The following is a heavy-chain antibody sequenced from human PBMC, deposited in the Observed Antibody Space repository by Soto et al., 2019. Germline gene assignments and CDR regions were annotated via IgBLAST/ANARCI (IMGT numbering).Heavy chain of an antibody. J-gene: IGHJ4*02. D-gene: IGHD3-3*01. CDR2: IYYSGST. CDR3: TRHEYYDFWSGYPDLRYFDY. Sequence: ETLSLTGTVSGGSISSGSYYWGWIRQPPGKGLEWIGSIYYSGSTYYNPSLKSRVTISVDTSKNPFSLKLSAVTAADTAAYYCTRHEYYDFWSGYPDLRYFDYWRQGTLVTVSS. CDR1: GGSISSGSYY. V-gene: IGHV4-39*01.